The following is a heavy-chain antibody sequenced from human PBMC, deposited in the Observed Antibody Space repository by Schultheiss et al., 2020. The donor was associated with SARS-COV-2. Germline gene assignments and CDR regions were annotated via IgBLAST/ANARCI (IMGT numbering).Heavy chain of an antibody. Sequence: ASVKVSCKASGGTFSSYAISWVRQAPGQGLEWMGWISAYNGNTNYAQKLQGRVTMTTDTSTSTAYMELRSLRSDDTAVYYCARVAFVVVPAAKGGFDPWGQGTLVTVSS. J-gene: IGHJ5*02. CDR2: ISAYNGNT. CDR3: ARVAFVVVPAAKGGFDP. V-gene: IGHV1-18*01. CDR1: GGTFSSYA. D-gene: IGHD2-2*01.